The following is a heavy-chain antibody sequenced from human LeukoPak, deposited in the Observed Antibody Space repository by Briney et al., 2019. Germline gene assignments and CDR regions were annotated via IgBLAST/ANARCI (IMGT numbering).Heavy chain of an antibody. CDR2: ISGSGGPT. Sequence: QTGGSLRLPCAASGFTFSSYAMSWVRQAPGKGLEWVSAISGSGGPTYYADSVKGRFTISRENSKNTLYLQVSSLRAEDTAVYYCSRGTPRDGYEYWGQGTLVTVSS. CDR1: GFTFSSYA. D-gene: IGHD5-24*01. CDR3: SRGTPRDGYEY. V-gene: IGHV3-23*01. J-gene: IGHJ4*02.